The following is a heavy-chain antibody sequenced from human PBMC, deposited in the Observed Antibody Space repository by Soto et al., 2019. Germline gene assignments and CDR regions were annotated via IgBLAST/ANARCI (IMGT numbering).Heavy chain of an antibody. Sequence: GGSLRLSCAASGYTFSSHWMSWFRQAPGKGLEWVANIKPDGSEKWYVDSVKGRFTISRDNAKNSLYLQMNSLRAEDTAVYYCARGDYYDSSGPFSDAFDIWGQGTMVTVSS. D-gene: IGHD3-22*01. CDR3: ARGDYYDSSGPFSDAFDI. CDR2: IKPDGSEK. V-gene: IGHV3-7*04. J-gene: IGHJ3*02. CDR1: GYTFSSHW.